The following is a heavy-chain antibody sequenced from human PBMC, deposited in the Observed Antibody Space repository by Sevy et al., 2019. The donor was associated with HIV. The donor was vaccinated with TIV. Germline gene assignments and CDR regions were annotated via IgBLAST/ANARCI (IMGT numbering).Heavy chain of an antibody. CDR1: GFTFSSYW. Sequence: GGSLRLSCAASGFTFSSYWMNWVRQAPGKGLEWLATINLDGSETFYVDSVKGRFTISRHNPRKSVYLQMTSMSAEDTAVYYCARLFYGSADYWGQGTLVTVSS. CDR2: INLDGSET. J-gene: IGHJ4*02. V-gene: IGHV3-7*01. D-gene: IGHD3-10*01. CDR3: ARLFYGSADY.